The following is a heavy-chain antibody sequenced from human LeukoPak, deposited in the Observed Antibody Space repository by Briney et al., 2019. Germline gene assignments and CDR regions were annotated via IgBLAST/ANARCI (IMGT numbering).Heavy chain of an antibody. Sequence: GGSLRLSCAASGFTFSSYSMNWVRQAPGKGLEWVSYISSSSSTIYYADSVKGRFTISRDNAKNSLYLQMNSLRAEDTAVYYCARQGLPYYYYYMDVWGKGTTVTVSS. CDR2: ISSSSSTI. J-gene: IGHJ6*03. V-gene: IGHV3-48*04. CDR1: GFTFSSYS. CDR3: ARQGLPYYYYYMDV. D-gene: IGHD5-18*01.